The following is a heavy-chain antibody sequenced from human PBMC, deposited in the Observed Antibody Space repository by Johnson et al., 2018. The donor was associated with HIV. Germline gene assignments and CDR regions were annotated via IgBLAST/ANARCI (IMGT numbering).Heavy chain of an antibody. Sequence: VQLVEFGGGVVQPGGSLRLSCAASVFTVSSNYMTWVRQAPGKGLEWVSVIYSGGSTYYADSVKGRFTISRDNSKNTLYLQMNSLRAEDTAVYYCAKDGVVGYYNDAFDIWGQGTMVTVSS. J-gene: IGHJ3*02. CDR1: VFTVSSNY. CDR2: IYSGGST. D-gene: IGHD3-22*01. V-gene: IGHV3-66*01. CDR3: AKDGVVGYYNDAFDI.